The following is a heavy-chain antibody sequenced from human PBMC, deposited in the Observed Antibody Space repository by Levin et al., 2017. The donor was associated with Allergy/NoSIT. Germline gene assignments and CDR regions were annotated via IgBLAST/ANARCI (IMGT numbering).Heavy chain of an antibody. CDR2: IHPDGSGK. Sequence: PGGSLRLSCAASGFTFSHFWMTWVRQAPGKGLEWVASIHPDGSGKYYVDSVKGRFTISRDNAHNSLFLQMNSLRAEDTAVFFCARVGYPNNFGWHAGYWGQGTLVTVSS. D-gene: IGHD3-9*01. J-gene: IGHJ4*02. CDR3: ARVGYPNNFGWHAGY. CDR1: GFTFSHFW. V-gene: IGHV3-7*01.